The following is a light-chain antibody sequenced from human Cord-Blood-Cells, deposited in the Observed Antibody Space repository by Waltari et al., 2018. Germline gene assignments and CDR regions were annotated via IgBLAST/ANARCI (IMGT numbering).Light chain of an antibody. CDR1: QSVLYSSNNKNY. Sequence: DIVMTQSPDSLAVSLGERATINCKSSQSVLYSSNNKNYLAWYQQKPGQPPKLLIYWASTRESGVPDRFSGSGSGTDFTLTISSLQAEDVAVYYCRQYYSTPFGGGTKVEIK. J-gene: IGKJ4*01. CDR3: RQYYSTP. CDR2: WAS. V-gene: IGKV4-1*01.